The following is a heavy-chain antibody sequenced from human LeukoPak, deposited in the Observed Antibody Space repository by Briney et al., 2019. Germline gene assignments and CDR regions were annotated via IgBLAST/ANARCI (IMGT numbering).Heavy chain of an antibody. V-gene: IGHV1-18*01. CDR1: GYTFTSYG. D-gene: IGHD2-8*01. CDR2: ISAYNGNT. J-gene: IGHJ6*02. CDR3: ARGGGVSYYYYGMDV. Sequence: ASVKVSCKASGYTFTSYGISWVRQAPGQGLEWMGWISAYNGNTNYAQKLQGRVTMTTDTSTSTAYMELSSLRSEGTAVYYCARGGGVSYYYYGMDVWGQGTTVTVSS.